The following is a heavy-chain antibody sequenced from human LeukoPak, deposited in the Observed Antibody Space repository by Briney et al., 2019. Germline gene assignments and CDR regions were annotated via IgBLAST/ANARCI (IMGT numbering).Heavy chain of an antibody. J-gene: IGHJ4*02. V-gene: IGHV3-7*03. D-gene: IGHD3-10*01. CDR2: IKQDGSKK. CDR3: ASPLWFGELSSLFDY. Sequence: GGSLRLSCVASGFPFSSYWMTWVRQAPGKGLEWVANIKQDGSKKSYVDSVKGRFTISRDNAKNSLYLQMNSLRAEDTAVYYCASPLWFGELSSLFDYWGQGTLVTVSS. CDR1: GFPFSSYW.